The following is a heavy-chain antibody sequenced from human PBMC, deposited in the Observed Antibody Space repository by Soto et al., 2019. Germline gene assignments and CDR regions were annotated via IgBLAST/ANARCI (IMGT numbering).Heavy chain of an antibody. CDR3: AKLAGVRFDGSGGDADY. V-gene: IGHV3-23*01. CDR2: ISAGGSST. J-gene: IGHJ4*02. CDR1: GFTFITYA. Sequence: EVRLLESGGGLVQPGGSLRLSCAASGFTFITYAMSWVRQGPGKGLEWVSTISAGGSSTYYADSVRGRFTISRDNFKNTMYLQMNSLRADDTAVYFCAKLAGVRFDGSGGDADYWGQGTLVTVSS. D-gene: IGHD3-10*01.